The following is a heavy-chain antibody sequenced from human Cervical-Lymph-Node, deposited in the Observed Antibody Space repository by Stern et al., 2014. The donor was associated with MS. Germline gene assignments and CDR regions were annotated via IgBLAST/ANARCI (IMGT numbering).Heavy chain of an antibody. CDR3: ATDRDDFRSGYSAPTKGYGLDV. CDR2: FDPEDGET. V-gene: IGHV1-24*01. J-gene: IGHJ6*02. CDR1: GYTLTELS. D-gene: IGHD3-3*01. Sequence: QVQLVQSGAVVKKPGASVKVSCKVSGYTLTELSMHWVRQAPGKGLEWMGGFDPEDGETIYAQKFQGRVTMTEDTSTDTAYMELSSLRSEDTAVYYCATDRDDFRSGYSAPTKGYGLDVWGQGTTVTVTS.